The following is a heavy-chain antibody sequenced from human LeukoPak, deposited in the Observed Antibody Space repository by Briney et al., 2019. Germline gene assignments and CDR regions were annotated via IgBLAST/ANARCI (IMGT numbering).Heavy chain of an antibody. V-gene: IGHV4-34*01. D-gene: IGHD3-10*01. Sequence: PSETLSLTCAVYGGSFSGYYWSWIRQPPGKGLEWIGEINHSGSTNYNPSLKSRVTISVDTSKNQFSLKLSSVTAADTAVYYCARGGYYGSGFDPWGQGTLVTVSS. CDR1: GGSFSGYY. CDR2: INHSGST. CDR3: ARGGYYGSGFDP. J-gene: IGHJ5*02.